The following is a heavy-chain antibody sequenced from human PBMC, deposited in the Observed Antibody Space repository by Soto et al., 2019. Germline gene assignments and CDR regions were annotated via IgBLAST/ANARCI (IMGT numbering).Heavy chain of an antibody. CDR3: AREPLCGGRCYDNYFDP. V-gene: IGHV3-30*03. CDR1: GFSFSNHG. CDR2: ISYDGNVK. D-gene: IGHD2-15*01. J-gene: IGHJ5*02. Sequence: QVQLAESGGGVVQPGRSLRISCAASGFSFSNHGMQWVRQAPGKGLEWVAVISYDGNVKYYTDSVKGRFTISRDNSQSTLFLQMDSLRPEDTALYYCAREPLCGGRCYDNYFDPWGQGTLVTVSS.